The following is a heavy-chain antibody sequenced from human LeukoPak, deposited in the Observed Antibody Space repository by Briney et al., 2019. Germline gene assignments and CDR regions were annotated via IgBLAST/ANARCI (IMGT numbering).Heavy chain of an antibody. CDR1: GLFFGSNW. J-gene: IGHJ4*02. CDR3: ARVGERDYNNGWFDY. Sequence: GGSLRLSCTVSGLFFGSNWMTWVRQAPGKGLEWVASIKPDGSATYYLDSVKGRFTISRDNTKNSLYLQMNSVRAEDTAVYYCARVGERDYNNGWFDYWAQGTLVTVSS. V-gene: IGHV3-7*01. CDR2: IKPDGSAT. D-gene: IGHD6-19*01.